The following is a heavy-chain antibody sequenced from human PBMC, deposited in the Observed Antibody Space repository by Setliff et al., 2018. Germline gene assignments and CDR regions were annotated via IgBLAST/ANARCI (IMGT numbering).Heavy chain of an antibody. J-gene: IGHJ6*03. V-gene: IGHV3-23*01. CDR3: AKLVWLSTWYYMDV. CDR2: MYGVGAT. D-gene: IGHD5-18*01. Sequence: GGSLRLSCAASGFSINVYSMTWVRQAPGKGLECVSGMYGVGATFYADSVKGRLTISRDISENTLYLQMNSLRPEDTAVYYCAKLVWLSTWYYMDVWGKGTTVTVSS. CDR1: GFSINVYS.